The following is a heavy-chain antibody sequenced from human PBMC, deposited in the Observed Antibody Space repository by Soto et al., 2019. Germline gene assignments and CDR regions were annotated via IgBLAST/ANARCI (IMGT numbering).Heavy chain of an antibody. CDR2: IIPIFGTA. V-gene: IGHV1-69*13. D-gene: IGHD2-15*01. Sequence: GASVKVSCKASGVTFSSYAISWVRQAPGQGLEWMGGIIPIFGTANYAQKFQGRVTITADESTSTAYMELSSLRSEDTAVYYCARDEVGGKAVTAFDIWGQGTMVTVSS. CDR1: GVTFSSYA. CDR3: ARDEVGGKAVTAFDI. J-gene: IGHJ3*02.